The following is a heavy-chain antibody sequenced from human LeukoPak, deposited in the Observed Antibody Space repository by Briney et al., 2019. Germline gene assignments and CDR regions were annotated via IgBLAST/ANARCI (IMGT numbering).Heavy chain of an antibody. CDR3: ARVGYSYVINDWSRTGLGAYPTKYYYHMDV. CDR2: IKHSGST. J-gene: IGHJ6*03. Sequence: SETLSLTCAVYGGSFRGYYWRWIREPPGKGVEWRGEIKHSGSTKYNPSLKSRVTTAGDTSKHRLRLKLSSVTAADTDVYFCARVGYSYVINDWSRTGLGAYPTKYYYHMDVWGKGTTVTVSS. D-gene: IGHD5-18*01. CDR1: GGSFRGYY. V-gene: IGHV4-34*01.